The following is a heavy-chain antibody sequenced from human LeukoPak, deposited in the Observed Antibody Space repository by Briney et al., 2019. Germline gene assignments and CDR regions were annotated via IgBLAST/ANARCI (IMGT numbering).Heavy chain of an antibody. Sequence: GGSLRLPCAASGFPFSSYEMNWVRQAPGKRLQWVSYISSSGNKIYYAASVKGRFTISRDNAKNSLYLQIDSLRAEDTAVYYCARGQRPQYTSTWDNWFDPWGQGTQVTVFS. CDR1: GFPFSSYE. J-gene: IGHJ5*02. CDR2: ISSSGNKI. V-gene: IGHV3-48*03. CDR3: ARGQRPQYTSTWDNWFDP. D-gene: IGHD2-2*01.